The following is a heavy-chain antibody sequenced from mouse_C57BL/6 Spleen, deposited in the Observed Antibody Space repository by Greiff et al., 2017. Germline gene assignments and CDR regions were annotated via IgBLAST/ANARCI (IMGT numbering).Heavy chain of an antibody. CDR1: GFTFRDYG. V-gene: IGHV5-17*01. CDR2: ISSGSGTL. Sequence: EVNVVESGGGLVKPGGSLTLSCAASGFTFRDYGMHWVRQAPEKGLEWVAYISSGSGTLYYADTVKGRFTISRDNAKNTLFLQMTSLRSEDTAMYYCARRVYFDYWGQGTTLTVSS. CDR3: ARRVYFDY. J-gene: IGHJ2*01.